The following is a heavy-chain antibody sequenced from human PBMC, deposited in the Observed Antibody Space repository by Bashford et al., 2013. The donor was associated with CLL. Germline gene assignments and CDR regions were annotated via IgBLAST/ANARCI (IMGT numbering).Heavy chain of an antibody. CDR1: GGSFSDYY. J-gene: IGHJ6*03. CDR3: ARGVCYHGSGSCSDYYMDV. CDR2: ISHNGGS. D-gene: IGHD5-24*01. Sequence: SSETLSLTCTVYGGSFSDYYWSWIRQPPGKGLEWIGEISHNGGSYSIPSLNSRATILVDKSKNQFSLKLRSLTAADTAMYYCARGVCYHGSGSCSDYYMDVWGKGTPVTVSS. V-gene: IGHV4-34*01.